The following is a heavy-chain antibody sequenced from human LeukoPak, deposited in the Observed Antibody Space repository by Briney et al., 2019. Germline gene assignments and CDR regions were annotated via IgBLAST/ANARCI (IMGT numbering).Heavy chain of an antibody. D-gene: IGHD3-3*01. CDR3: ARAETQYYDFWSGYHNWFDP. J-gene: IGHJ5*02. CDR1: GGSISSYY. CDR2: IYYSGRT. V-gene: IGHV4-59*01. Sequence: SETLSLTCTVSGGSISSYYWSWIRQPPGKGLEWIGYIYYSGRTNYNPSLKSRITILVDTSKNQFSLKLSSVTAADTVVYYCARAETQYYDFWSGYHNWFDPWGQGTLVTVSS.